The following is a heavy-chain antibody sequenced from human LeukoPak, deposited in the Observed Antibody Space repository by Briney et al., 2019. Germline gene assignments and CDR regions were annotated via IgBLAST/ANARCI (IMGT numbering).Heavy chain of an antibody. CDR1: GFTFATYT. CDR3: AKELRGYSYVSDY. J-gene: IGHJ4*02. CDR2: IRSSGDST. Sequence: GGSLRLSCAASGFTFATYTMSWVRQAPGKGLEWVSAIRSSGDSTYYADSAKGRFTISRDNSKNTLYLQMNSLRAEDTAVYYCAKELRGYSYVSDYWGQGTLVTVSS. D-gene: IGHD5-18*01. V-gene: IGHV3-23*01.